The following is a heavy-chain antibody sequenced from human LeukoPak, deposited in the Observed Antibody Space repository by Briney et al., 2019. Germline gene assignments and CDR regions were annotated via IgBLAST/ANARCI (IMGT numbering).Heavy chain of an antibody. V-gene: IGHV3-7*01. CDR3: ARDLGGWYFDY. Sequence: GGSLRLSCAASGFTFSSYWMSWVRQAPGKGLEWVANIKEDGSEKYCVDSVKGRFTISRDNAKNSLYLQMNSLRAEDTAVYYCARDLGGWYFDYWGQGTLVTVSS. D-gene: IGHD2-15*01. CDR1: GFTFSSYW. CDR2: IKEDGSEK. J-gene: IGHJ4*02.